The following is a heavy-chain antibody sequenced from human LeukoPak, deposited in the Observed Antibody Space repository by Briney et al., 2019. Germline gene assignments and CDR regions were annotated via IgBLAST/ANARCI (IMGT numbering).Heavy chain of an antibody. CDR1: GYSFTSYW. J-gene: IGHJ5*02. CDR3: ARQKPYNWNDEDWFDP. CDR2: IYPGDSDT. V-gene: IGHV5-51*01. D-gene: IGHD1-20*01. Sequence: GESLKISCKGSGYSFTSYWIGWVRQMPGKGLEWMGIIYPGDSDTRYSPSFQGQVTISADKSISTAYLQWSSLKASGTAMYYCARQKPYNWNDEDWFDPWGQGTLVTVSS.